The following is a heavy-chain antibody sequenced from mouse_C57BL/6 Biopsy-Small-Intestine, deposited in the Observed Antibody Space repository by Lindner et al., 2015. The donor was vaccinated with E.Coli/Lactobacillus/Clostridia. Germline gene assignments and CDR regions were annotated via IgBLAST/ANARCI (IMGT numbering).Heavy chain of an antibody. CDR1: GYAFSSYW. J-gene: IGHJ1*03. CDR3: TRKDYGSNYGYFDV. Sequence: VQLQESGAELVKPGASVKISCKASGYAFSSYWMNWVKQRPGKGLEWIGQIYPGDGDTNYNGKFKGKATLTADKSSSTAYMQFSSLTSEDSAVYFCTRKDYGSNYGYFDVWGTGTTVTVSS. D-gene: IGHD1-1*01. V-gene: IGHV1-80*01. CDR2: IYPGDGDT.